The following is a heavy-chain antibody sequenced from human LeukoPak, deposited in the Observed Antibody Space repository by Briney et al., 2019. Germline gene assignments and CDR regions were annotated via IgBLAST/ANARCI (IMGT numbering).Heavy chain of an antibody. J-gene: IGHJ6*03. D-gene: IGHD2-2*01. CDR2: ISGNGGST. CDR3: AKDLRVIVVTYSMDV. V-gene: IGHV3-23*01. CDR1: GFTFNSYA. Sequence: PGGSLRLSCAASGFTFNSYAMTWVRQAPGKGLEWVSSISGNGGSTYYTDSVKGRFTISRDNSKNTLYLQMNSLRAEDTAAYYCAKDLRVIVVTYSMDVRGKGTTVTVSS.